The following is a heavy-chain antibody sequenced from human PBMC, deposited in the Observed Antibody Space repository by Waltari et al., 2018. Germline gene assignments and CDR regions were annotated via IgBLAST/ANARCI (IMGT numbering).Heavy chain of an antibody. CDR1: GFTFSSYG. CDR2: IWYDGSKK. V-gene: IGHV3-33*06. Sequence: QVQLVESGGGVVQHGRSLRLSCAASGFTFSSYGMHWVRQVPGKGLEWVAVIWYDGSKKNYVDFVKGRFTISRDNSKNTVYLQMNSLRAEDTAVYYCAKKSGSGAGVGAIHAWGQGTLVTVSS. J-gene: IGHJ4*02. D-gene: IGHD1-26*01. CDR3: AKKSGSGAGVGAIHA.